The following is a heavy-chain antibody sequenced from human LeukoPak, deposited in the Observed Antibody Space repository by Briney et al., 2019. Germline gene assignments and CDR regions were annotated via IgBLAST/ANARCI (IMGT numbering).Heavy chain of an antibody. CDR3: ARGFHDFWSGYTIDY. J-gene: IGHJ4*02. CDR2: IIPIFGTA. V-gene: IGHV1-69*05. D-gene: IGHD3-3*01. Sequence: SVKVSCKASGGTFSSYAISWVRQAPGQGLEWMGGIIPIFGTANYAQKFQGRVTITTDESTSTAYMELSSQRSEDTAVYYCARGFHDFWSGYTIDYWGQGTLVTVSS. CDR1: GGTFSSYA.